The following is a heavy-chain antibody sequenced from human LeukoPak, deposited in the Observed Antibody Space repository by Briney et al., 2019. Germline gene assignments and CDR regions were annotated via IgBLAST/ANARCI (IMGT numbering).Heavy chain of an antibody. CDR1: GFIFSNYG. CDR2: IRSDGNNK. CDR3: AKSLTRLEG. D-gene: IGHD1-1*01. Sequence: GGSLRLSCAASGFIFSNYGMHWVRQAPGKGLEWVAFIRSDGNNKYYADSVKGRFTISRDNSKNTLYLQMNSLRAEDTALYYCAKSLTRLEGWGQGTLVTVSS. J-gene: IGHJ4*02. V-gene: IGHV3-30*02.